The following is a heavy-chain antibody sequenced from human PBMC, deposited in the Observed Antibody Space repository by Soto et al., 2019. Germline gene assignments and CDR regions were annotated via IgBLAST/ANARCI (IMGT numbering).Heavy chain of an antibody. Sequence: GASVKVSCKASGYTFTNYGVSWVRQAPGQGLEWMGWISGYNGNTDYAQSLQGRVTMTTDTFTNTAYMELRSLRSDDTAVYYCARARGQWLVTTEYDCWGQGTLVTVSS. CDR2: ISGYNGNT. CDR3: ARARGQWLVTTEYDC. V-gene: IGHV1-18*01. CDR1: GYTFTNYG. J-gene: IGHJ4*02. D-gene: IGHD6-19*01.